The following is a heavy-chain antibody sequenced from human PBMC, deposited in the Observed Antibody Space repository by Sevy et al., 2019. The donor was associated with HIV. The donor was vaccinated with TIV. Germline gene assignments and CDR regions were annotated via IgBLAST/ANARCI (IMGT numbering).Heavy chain of an antibody. D-gene: IGHD1-26*01. V-gene: IGHV3-9*01. Sequence: SLKISCTGSGYIFNEYAMFWVRQAPGKGLEWVSGINWNSGSIGYAASVKGRFTISRDGAKKSLYLQMNSLRPEDTAMYYCAGENAWGRGYSWGQGTLVTVSS. CDR1: GYIFNEYA. CDR3: AGENAWGRGYS. J-gene: IGHJ4*02. CDR2: INWNSGSI.